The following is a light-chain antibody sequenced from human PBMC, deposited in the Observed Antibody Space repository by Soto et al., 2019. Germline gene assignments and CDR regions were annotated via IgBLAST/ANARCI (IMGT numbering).Light chain of an antibody. J-gene: IGKJ3*01. Sequence: EIVLTQSPATLSLSPGERATLSCRASQSISSYLAWYQQKPGQAPRLLIYDASNRATGIPARFSGSGSGTDFTLIISSLEPEDFAVYYCQQRSNWSTFGPGTKVDIK. V-gene: IGKV3-11*01. CDR2: DAS. CDR1: QSISSY. CDR3: QQRSNWST.